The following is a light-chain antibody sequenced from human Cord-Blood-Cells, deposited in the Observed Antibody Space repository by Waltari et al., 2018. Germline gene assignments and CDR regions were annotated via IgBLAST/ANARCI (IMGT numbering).Light chain of an antibody. CDR2: AAS. Sequence: DIQMTQSPSSLSASVGDRVTITCRASQSISSYLNWYQQKPEKAPKLLIYAASSLQSGVPSRFSCSGSGTEYTLTISSLQPEDFASYYCQQSYSTPFTFGPGTKVDIK. CDR1: QSISSY. V-gene: IGKV1-39*01. CDR3: QQSYSTPFT. J-gene: IGKJ3*01.